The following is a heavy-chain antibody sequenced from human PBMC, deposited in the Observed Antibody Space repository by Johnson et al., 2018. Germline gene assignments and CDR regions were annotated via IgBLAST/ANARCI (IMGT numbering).Heavy chain of an antibody. CDR1: GFTFSNYW. J-gene: IGHJ1*01. V-gene: IGHV3-7*01. D-gene: IGHD3-16*01. CDR3: AKDYEQYLQH. CDR2: IKQDGSKK. Sequence: VQLVESGGGLVQPGGSLRLSCAVSGFTFSNYWMSWVRQAPGKGLEWVANIKQDGSKKYYADSVKGRFTISRDNSKNTLYRQMNSLRAEDTAVYYCAKDYEQYLQHWGQGTLVTVSS.